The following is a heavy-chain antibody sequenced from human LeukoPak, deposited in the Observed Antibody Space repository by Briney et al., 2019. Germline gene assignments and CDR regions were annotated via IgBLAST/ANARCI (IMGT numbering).Heavy chain of an antibody. CDR3: ARDRYCSSTSCPPGDYFDY. CDR1: GGSISSGSYY. D-gene: IGHD2-2*01. V-gene: IGHV4-61*02. J-gene: IGHJ4*02. CDR2: IYTSGST. Sequence: SETLSLTCTVSGGSISSGSYYWSWIRQPAGKGLEWIGRIYTSGSTNYNPSLKSRVTISVDTSKNQLSLKLSSVTAADTAVYYCARDRYCSSTSCPPGDYFDYWGQGTLVTVSS.